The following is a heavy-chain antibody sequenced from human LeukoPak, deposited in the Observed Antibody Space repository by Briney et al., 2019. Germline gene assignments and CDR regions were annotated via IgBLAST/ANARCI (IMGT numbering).Heavy chain of an antibody. D-gene: IGHD3-22*01. CDR1: GFTFSSYA. V-gene: IGHV3-23*01. CDR2: ISGSGDNT. CDR3: AKGSYYDSSGSFYFDY. J-gene: IGHJ4*02. Sequence: GGSLRLSCAASGFTFSSYAMSWVRQAPGKGLEWVSGISGSGDNTYYADSVKGRFTISRDNSKNTLYMQVNSLGTEDTAAYYCAKGSYYDSSGSFYFDYWGQGTPVTVSP.